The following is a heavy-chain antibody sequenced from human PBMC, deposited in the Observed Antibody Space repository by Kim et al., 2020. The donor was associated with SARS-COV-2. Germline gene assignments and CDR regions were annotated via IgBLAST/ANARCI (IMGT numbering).Heavy chain of an antibody. V-gene: IGHV3-30*01. CDR3: SREGDYGNFDY. J-gene: IGHJ4*02. CDR2: K. Sequence: KYYADTVTGRFTITRDKSKNTVDLQMNSLRAEETAVYYCSREGDYGNFDYWGQGTLVTVSS. D-gene: IGHD4-17*01.